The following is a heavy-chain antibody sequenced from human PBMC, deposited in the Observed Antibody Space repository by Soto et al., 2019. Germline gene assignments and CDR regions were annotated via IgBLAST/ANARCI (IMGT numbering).Heavy chain of an antibody. CDR3: ARHSPYSSSWYYYYGMDV. V-gene: IGHV4-39*01. CDR2: IYYSGST. D-gene: IGHD6-13*01. CDR1: GGSISSSSYY. J-gene: IGHJ6*02. Sequence: SETLSLTCTVSGGSISSSSYYWGWIRQPPGKGLEWIGSIYYSGSTYYNPSLKSRVTISVDTSKNQFSLKLSSVTAADTAVYYCARHSPYSSSWYYYYGMDVWGQGTTVTVSS.